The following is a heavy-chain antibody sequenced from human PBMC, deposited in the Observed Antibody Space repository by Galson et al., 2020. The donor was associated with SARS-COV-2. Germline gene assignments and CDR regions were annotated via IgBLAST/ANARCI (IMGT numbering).Heavy chain of an antibody. D-gene: IGHD6-19*01. CDR2: ISGSGGST. CDR3: VKKRGVAVADVLYYFDY. V-gene: IGHV3-23*01. J-gene: IGHJ4*02. CDR1: GFTFSSYA. Sequence: GGSLRLSCAASGFTFSSYAMSWVRQAPGKGLEWVSGISGSGGSTHYADSVKGRLTISRDNSKNTLYLQMNSLRAEDTAVYYCVKKRGVAVADVLYYFDYWGQGTLVTVSS.